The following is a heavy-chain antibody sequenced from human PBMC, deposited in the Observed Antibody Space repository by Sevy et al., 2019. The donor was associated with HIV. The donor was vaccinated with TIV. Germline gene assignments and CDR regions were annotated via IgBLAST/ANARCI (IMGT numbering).Heavy chain of an antibody. J-gene: IGHJ5*02. V-gene: IGHV3-11*01. Sequence: GESLKISCEASGFTFSDYYMSWIRQAPGKGLEWVSYIDRSGSTINYADSVKGRFTISRDNAKKSVYLQINSLRAEDTAVYYCARENTMIEEPGWFDPWGQGTLVTVSS. CDR3: ARENTMIEEPGWFDP. CDR2: IDRSGSTI. CDR1: GFTFSDYY. D-gene: IGHD3-22*01.